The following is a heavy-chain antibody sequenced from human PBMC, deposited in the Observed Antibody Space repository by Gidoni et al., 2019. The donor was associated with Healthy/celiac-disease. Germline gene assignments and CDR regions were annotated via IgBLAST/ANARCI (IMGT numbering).Heavy chain of an antibody. J-gene: IGHJ4*02. CDR2: ISGSGGST. Sequence: EVQLLESGGGLVQPGGSLRLSCAASGFTFSSYAMSWVRQAPGKGLEWVSAISGSGGSTYYADSVKGRFTISRDNSKNTLYLQMNSLRAEDTAVYYCAKDEAGYSSGWYPWYFDYWGQGTLVTVSS. D-gene: IGHD6-19*01. CDR1: GFTFSSYA. V-gene: IGHV3-23*01. CDR3: AKDEAGYSSGWYPWYFDY.